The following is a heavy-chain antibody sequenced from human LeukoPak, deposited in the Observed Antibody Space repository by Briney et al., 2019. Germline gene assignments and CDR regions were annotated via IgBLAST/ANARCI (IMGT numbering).Heavy chain of an antibody. CDR2: IRYDGSNK. J-gene: IGHJ4*02. V-gene: IGHV3-30*02. CDR3: AKQHLDVDTAMVNRVY. CDR1: GFPFSTYG. D-gene: IGHD5-18*01. Sequence: PGGSLRLSCAASGFPFSTYGMHWVRQAPGKGLEWVAFIRYDGSNKYYADSVKGRFTISRDNSKNTLYLQMNSLRAEDTAVYYCAKQHLDVDTAMVNRVYWGQGTLVTVSS.